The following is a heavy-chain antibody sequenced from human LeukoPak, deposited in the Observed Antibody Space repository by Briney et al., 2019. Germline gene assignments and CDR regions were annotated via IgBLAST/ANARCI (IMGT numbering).Heavy chain of an antibody. V-gene: IGHV4-4*09. CDR1: GVSMSAYQ. CDR2: INTKGET. CDR3: ATSNDAKIAPFDH. D-gene: IGHD2-21*01. Sequence: KASETLSLTCTVSGVSMSAYQWSWVRQSPEKGLEWIGCINTKGETSYNPSLKSRVTTSVDTSKSQFSLRLTPVTAADTAVYYCATSNDAKIAPFDHWGQGAPVTVSS. J-gene: IGHJ4*02.